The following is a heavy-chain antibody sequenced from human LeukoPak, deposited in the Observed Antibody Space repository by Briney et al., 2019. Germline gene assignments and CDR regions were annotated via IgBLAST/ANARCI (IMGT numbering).Heavy chain of an antibody. D-gene: IGHD2-21*01. CDR2: IYRSGST. CDR3: ARGDCSGSICYSPMDV. J-gene: IGHJ6*03. V-gene: IGHV4-38-2*02. Sequence: PPETLSLTCTVSGYSINSGYYWVWIRQPPGKGLEWIGSIYRSGSTNYNPSLKSRVTISVDTSKNQFSLKVSSVTAADTAVYYCARGDCSGSICYSPMDVWGTGTTVTVSS. CDR1: GYSINSGYY.